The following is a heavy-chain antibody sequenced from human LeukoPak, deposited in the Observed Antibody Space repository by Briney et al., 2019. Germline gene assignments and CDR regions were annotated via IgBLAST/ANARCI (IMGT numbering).Heavy chain of an antibody. CDR1: GYTFTSYD. CDR2: MNPNSGNT. CDR3: ARGRPLAAMVFNWFDP. J-gene: IGHJ5*02. D-gene: IGHD5-18*01. Sequence: ASVKVSCTASGYTFTSYDINWVRQATGQGLEWMGWMNPNSGNTGYAQKFQGRVTMTRNTSISTAYMELSSLRSEDTAVYYCARGRPLAAMVFNWFDPWGQGTLVTVSS. V-gene: IGHV1-8*01.